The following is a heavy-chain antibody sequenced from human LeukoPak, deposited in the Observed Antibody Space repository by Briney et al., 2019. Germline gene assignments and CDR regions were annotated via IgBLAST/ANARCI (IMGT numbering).Heavy chain of an antibody. V-gene: IGHV3-23*01. CDR1: GFTFSSYA. D-gene: IGHD6-19*01. CDR2: ISGSGGST. CDR3: AKSHSSGWLYFDY. J-gene: IGHJ4*02. Sequence: GGSLRLSCAASGFTFSSYAVSWVRQAPGKGLEWVSAISGSGGSTYYADSVKGRFTISRDNSKNTLYLQMNSLRAEDTAVYYCAKSHSSGWLYFDYWGQGTLVTVSS.